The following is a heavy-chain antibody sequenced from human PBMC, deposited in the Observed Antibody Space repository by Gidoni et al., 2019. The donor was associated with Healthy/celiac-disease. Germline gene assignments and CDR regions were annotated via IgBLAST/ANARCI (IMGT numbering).Heavy chain of an antibody. D-gene: IGHD3-16*01. Sequence: EVQLVESGGGLVKPGGSLRLSCAASGFTFSNAWISWVRQAPGKGLEGVGRTKRQTDGGTTEYAAPVKGIFTISRDDSKNTLYLQMNSLKTEDTAVYYCTTDLGSDGMDVWGQGTTVTVSS. CDR2: TKRQTDGGTT. CDR1: GFTFSNAW. J-gene: IGHJ6*02. V-gene: IGHV3-15*01. CDR3: TTDLGSDGMDV.